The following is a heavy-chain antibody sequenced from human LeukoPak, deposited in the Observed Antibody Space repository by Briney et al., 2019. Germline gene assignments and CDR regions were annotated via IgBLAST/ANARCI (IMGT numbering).Heavy chain of an antibody. V-gene: IGHV3-21*04. Sequence: GGSLRLSCAASGFTFSSYSMNWVRQAPGKGLEWVSSISSSSSYIYYADSVKGRFTISRDNAKTSLYLQMNSLRAEDTALYYCARVPGGGKYSYEYYFDYWGQGTLVTVSS. J-gene: IGHJ4*02. CDR1: GFTFSSYS. CDR2: ISSSSSYI. CDR3: ARVPGGGKYSYEYYFDY. D-gene: IGHD5-18*01.